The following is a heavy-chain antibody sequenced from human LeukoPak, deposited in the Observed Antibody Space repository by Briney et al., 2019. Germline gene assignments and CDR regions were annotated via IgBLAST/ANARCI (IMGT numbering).Heavy chain of an antibody. CDR3: ARVYYGRTYDYWYFDL. D-gene: IGHD3-10*01. CDR1: GGSISGYY. V-gene: IGHV4-59*01. J-gene: IGHJ2*01. Sequence: SETLSLTCTVSGGSISGYYWSWIRQPPGKGLEWIGYIFYSGSTNYNPSLKSRVTISVDTSKNHFSLKLSSVTAADTAVYFCARVYYGRTYDYWYFDLWGRGTLVTVSS. CDR2: IFYSGST.